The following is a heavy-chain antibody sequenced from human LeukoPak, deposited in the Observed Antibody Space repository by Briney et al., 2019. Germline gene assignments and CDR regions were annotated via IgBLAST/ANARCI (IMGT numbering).Heavy chain of an antibody. CDR1: GGSISSYY. Sequence: SETLSLTCTVSGGSISSYYWSWIRQPPGKGLEWIGYIYYSGSTNYNPSLKSRVTMSVDTSRTQFSLRLSPVTAADTAVYYCARGGACSGSGCFHYYYYFMDVWGKGTTVTVSS. V-gene: IGHV4-59*01. J-gene: IGHJ6*03. CDR3: ARGGACSGSGCFHYYYYFMDV. D-gene: IGHD6-25*01. CDR2: IYYSGST.